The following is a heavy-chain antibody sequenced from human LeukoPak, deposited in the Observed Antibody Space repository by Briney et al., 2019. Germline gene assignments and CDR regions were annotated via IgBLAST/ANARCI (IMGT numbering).Heavy chain of an antibody. J-gene: IGHJ4*02. V-gene: IGHV4-39*01. Sequence: PSETLSLTCTVSGGSISSSSYDWGWIRQPPGKGLEWIGSIYYSGSTYYNPSLKSRVTISVDTSKNQFSLKLSSVTAADTAVYYCVLRTVTSYSEGDYWGQGTLVTVSS. CDR1: GGSISSSSYD. D-gene: IGHD4-17*01. CDR3: VLRTVTSYSEGDY. CDR2: IYYSGST.